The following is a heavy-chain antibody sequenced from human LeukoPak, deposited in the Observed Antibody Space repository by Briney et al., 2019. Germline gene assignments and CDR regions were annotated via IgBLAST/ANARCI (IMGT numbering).Heavy chain of an antibody. Sequence: PGGSLRLSCAASGFTFSSYAMSWVRQAPGKGLEWVSAISGSGGSTYYADSVKGRFTISRDNSKNTLYLQMNSLRAEDTAVYYCAKTPSGYYYPGYFDYWGQGTLVTVSS. D-gene: IGHD1-26*01. CDR3: AKTPSGYYYPGYFDY. J-gene: IGHJ4*02. CDR1: GFTFSSYA. V-gene: IGHV3-23*01. CDR2: ISGSGGST.